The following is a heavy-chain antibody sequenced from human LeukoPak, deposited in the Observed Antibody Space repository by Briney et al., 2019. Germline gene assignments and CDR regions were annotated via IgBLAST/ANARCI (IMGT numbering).Heavy chain of an antibody. CDR3: ARVTTLRGSSDESGAVITLRYFDC. CDR1: GYTFTSYY. CDR2: INPSGGST. V-gene: IGHV1-46*01. D-gene: IGHD3-16*01. Sequence: ASVKVSCKASGYTFTSYYIHWVRQAPGQGLEWVAIINPSGGSTSYAQKFQGRVTMTRDTSTSTVYMELSSLRSEDTAVYYCARVTTLRGSSDESGAVITLRYFDCWGQGTLVTVSS. J-gene: IGHJ4*02.